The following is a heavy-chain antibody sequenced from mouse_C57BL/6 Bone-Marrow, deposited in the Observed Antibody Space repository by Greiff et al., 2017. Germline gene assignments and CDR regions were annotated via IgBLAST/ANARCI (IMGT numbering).Heavy chain of an antibody. V-gene: IGHV14-1*01. CDR3: TTTYYYGSSSPWFAY. J-gene: IGHJ3*01. D-gene: IGHD1-1*01. CDR1: GFNIKDYY. Sequence: VQLQQSGAELVRPGASVKLSCTASGFNIKDYYMHWVKQRPEQGLEWIGRIDPEDGDTEYAPKFQGKATMTADTSSNTAYLQISSLTSEDTAVYYCTTTYYYGSSSPWFAYWGQGTLVTVSA. CDR2: IDPEDGDT.